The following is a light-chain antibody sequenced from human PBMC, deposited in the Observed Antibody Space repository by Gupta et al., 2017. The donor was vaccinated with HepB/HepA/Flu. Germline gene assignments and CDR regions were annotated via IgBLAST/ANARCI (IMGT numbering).Light chain of an antibody. CDR3: QSYDSSLSGWEHVV. CDR1: SSNIGAGYD. CDR2: GNS. Sequence: QSVLTQPHPVSGAPGQRVTISCTGSSSNIGAGYDVHWYQQLPGTAPKLLIYGNSNRPSGVPDRFSGSKSGTSASLAITGLQAEDEADYYCQSYDSSLSGWEHVVFGGGTKLTVL. V-gene: IGLV1-40*01. J-gene: IGLJ2*01.